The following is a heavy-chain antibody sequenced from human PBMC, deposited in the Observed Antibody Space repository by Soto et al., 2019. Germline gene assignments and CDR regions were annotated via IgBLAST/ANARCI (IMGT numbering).Heavy chain of an antibody. V-gene: IGHV4-31*03. Sequence: SETLSLTCTVSGGSIGSGGYYWSWIRQHPGKGLEWIGYIYYSGSTYYNPSLKSRVTISVDTPKNQFSLKLSSVTAADTAVYYCASSRIGGSCYYYWGQGTLVTVSS. CDR2: IYYSGST. CDR1: GGSIGSGGYY. D-gene: IGHD2-15*01. J-gene: IGHJ4*02. CDR3: ASSRIGGSCYYY.